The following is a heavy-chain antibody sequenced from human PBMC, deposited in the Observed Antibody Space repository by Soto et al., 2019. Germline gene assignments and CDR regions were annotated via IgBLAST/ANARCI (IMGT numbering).Heavy chain of an antibody. CDR1: GGSVSSGSYY. Sequence: QVQLQESGPGLVKPSETLSLTCTVSGGSVSSGSYYWSWIRQPPGKGLEWIGYIDYSGSTNYNPSLKRRVTISVDTSKNQFSLKLRSATAADTAVYYCARTASGYDPWGQGTLVTVSS. D-gene: IGHD5-12*01. CDR3: ARTASGYDP. V-gene: IGHV4-61*01. CDR2: IDYSGST. J-gene: IGHJ5*02.